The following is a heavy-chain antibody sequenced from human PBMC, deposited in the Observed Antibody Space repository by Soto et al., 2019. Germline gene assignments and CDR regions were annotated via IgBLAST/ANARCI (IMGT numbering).Heavy chain of an antibody. Sequence: GGSLRLSCAASGFTFSSYAMSWFRQAPGKGLEGVSAISGSGGSTYYAASVKGRFTISRDNSKNTLYLQMNSLRAEDTAVYYCAKDGPLLDWNYRGYYYYYGMDVWGQGTTVTVSS. J-gene: IGHJ6*02. D-gene: IGHD1-7*01. CDR2: ISGSGGST. V-gene: IGHV3-23*01. CDR3: AKDGPLLDWNYRGYYYYYGMDV. CDR1: GFTFSSYA.